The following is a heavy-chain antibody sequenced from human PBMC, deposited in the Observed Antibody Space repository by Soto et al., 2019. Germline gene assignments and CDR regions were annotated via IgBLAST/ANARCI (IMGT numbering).Heavy chain of an antibody. J-gene: IGHJ4*02. CDR1: GYTFMSYY. CDR3: ATTSLYGEPGDY. CDR2: IDPSGGNT. D-gene: IGHD4-17*01. Sequence: QVHLVQSGTEVTKPGASMKVSCKASGYTFMSYYMHWVRQAPGQGLEWMGIIDPSGGNTTYAQKFQGRVTMTSDTSTRTVYMEVSSLRSDDTAVYYCATTSLYGEPGDYWGQGTLVSVSS. V-gene: IGHV1-46*01.